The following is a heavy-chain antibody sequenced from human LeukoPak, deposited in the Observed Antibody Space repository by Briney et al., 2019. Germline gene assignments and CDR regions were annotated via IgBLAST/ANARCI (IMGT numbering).Heavy chain of an antibody. D-gene: IGHD6-13*01. CDR2: IYTSGST. J-gene: IGHJ4*02. Sequence: PSETLSLTCTVSGGSISSGSYYWSWIRQPAGKGLEWIGRIYTSGSTNYNPSLKSRVTISVDTSKNQFSLKLSSVTAADTAVYYCARERVTGYSSSWYLAPYYFDYWGQGTLVTVSS. CDR3: ARERVTGYSSSWYLAPYYFDY. CDR1: GGSISSGSYY. V-gene: IGHV4-61*02.